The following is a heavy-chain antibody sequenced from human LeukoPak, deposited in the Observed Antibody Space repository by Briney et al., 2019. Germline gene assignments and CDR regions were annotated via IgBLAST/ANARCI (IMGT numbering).Heavy chain of an antibody. Sequence: SETLSLTCTVSGGSISSYYWSWIRQPPGKGPEWIGYIYYSGSTNYNPSLKSRVTISVDTSKNQFSLKLSSVTAADTAVYYCATLGAYNWNYDGMDVWGQGTTVTVSS. CDR2: IYYSGST. CDR1: GGSISSYY. V-gene: IGHV4-59*01. D-gene: IGHD1-20*01. J-gene: IGHJ6*02. CDR3: ATLGAYNWNYDGMDV.